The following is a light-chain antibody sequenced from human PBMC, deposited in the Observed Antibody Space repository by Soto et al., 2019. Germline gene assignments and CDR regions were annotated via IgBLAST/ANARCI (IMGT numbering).Light chain of an antibody. CDR2: GAS. J-gene: IGKJ1*01. CDR1: RSVSSN. V-gene: IGKV3-15*01. CDR3: QQYSNWPRT. Sequence: IVMTQSRPTLSVSPGERATLSCRASRSVSSNLAWYQQRPGQAPRLLIYGASTRATDIPPRFSGSGSGTEFILTISSLQSEDFAVYYCQQYSNWPRTFGQGTKVDIK.